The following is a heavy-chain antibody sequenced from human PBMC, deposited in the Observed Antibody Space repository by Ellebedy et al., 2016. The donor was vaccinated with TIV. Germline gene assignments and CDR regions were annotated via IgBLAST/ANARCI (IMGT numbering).Heavy chain of an antibody. CDR1: GFLFDAYG. CDR2: ISAYNGDT. J-gene: IGHJ4*02. V-gene: IGHV1-18*04. D-gene: IGHD4-17*01. Sequence: AASVKVSCKASGFLFDAYGISWARQAPGQGLEWMGWISAYNGDTIYAHHFKGRLIITTDTSTATAFMELRSLTSDDTAVYYCATSYGDYGHWGQGTLVAVSS. CDR3: ATSYGDYGH.